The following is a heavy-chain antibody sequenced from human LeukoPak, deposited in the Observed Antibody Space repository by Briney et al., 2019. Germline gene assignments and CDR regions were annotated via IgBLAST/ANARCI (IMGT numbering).Heavy chain of an antibody. CDR1: GFTFRADE. D-gene: IGHD2-21*02. CDR3: ARDREVVTGTSFDL. V-gene: IGHV3-48*03. Sequence: GGSLRLSCTASGFTFRADEMGWVRQAPGKGLEWLSHITNTGTTTHYSDSVKGRFTISRDNARNSLYLQMNSLRVEDTAVYYCARDREVVTGTSFDLWGQGTLVTVSA. CDR2: ITNTGTTT. J-gene: IGHJ4*02.